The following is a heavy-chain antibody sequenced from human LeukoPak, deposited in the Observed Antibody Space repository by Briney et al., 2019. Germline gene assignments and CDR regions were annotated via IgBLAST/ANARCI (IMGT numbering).Heavy chain of an antibody. CDR1: GGSISGYY. CDR3: ARDLERAWDY. V-gene: IGHV4-4*07. D-gene: IGHD1-1*01. CDR2: TYSSGST. J-gene: IGHJ4*02. Sequence: SETLSLTCTVSGGSISGYYWTWIRQPAGKGLEWIGRTYSSGSTNYNPSLKSRVIMSVDMSKNQFSLNLTSVTAADTAVYYCARDLERAWDYWGQGTLVTVSS.